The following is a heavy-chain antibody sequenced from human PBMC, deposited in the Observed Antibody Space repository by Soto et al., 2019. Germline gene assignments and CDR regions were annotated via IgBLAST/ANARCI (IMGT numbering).Heavy chain of an antibody. Sequence: GESLKISCQCSGYTFSNFWIAWVRQLPGKGLEYMGIIYPGDSETRYSPSFHGKVTFSADRSIGTAYLQWSSLEASDSAFYFCARSPRSSPYFDYWGQGALVTVSS. CDR1: GYTFSNFW. CDR2: IYPGDSET. J-gene: IGHJ4*02. CDR3: ARSPRSSPYFDY. V-gene: IGHV5-51*01. D-gene: IGHD6-13*01.